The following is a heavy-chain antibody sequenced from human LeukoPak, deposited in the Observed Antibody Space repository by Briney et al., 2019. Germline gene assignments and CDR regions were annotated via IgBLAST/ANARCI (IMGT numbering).Heavy chain of an antibody. CDR1: GFTFSNYA. CDR2: ISGSGGST. Sequence: GGSLRLSCAASGFTFSNYAMRWVRQAPGKGLEWVSAISGSGGSTYYADSVKGRFTISRDNSKNTLYLQMNSLRAEDTAVYYCAKAELYGSGSYYSYYFDYWGQGTLVTVSS. CDR3: AKAELYGSGSYYSYYFDY. D-gene: IGHD3-10*01. V-gene: IGHV3-23*01. J-gene: IGHJ4*02.